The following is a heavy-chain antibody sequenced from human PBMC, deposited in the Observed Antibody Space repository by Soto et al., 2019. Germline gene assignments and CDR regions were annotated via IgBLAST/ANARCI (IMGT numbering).Heavy chain of an antibody. CDR3: ARSQGSSTSLEIYYYYYYGMDG. D-gene: IGHD2-2*01. V-gene: IGHV1-69*01. CDR2: ILPISGTA. Sequence: QVQLVQSGAEVKKPGSSVKVSCKASGGTFSSYAISWVRQAPGQGLEWMGGILPISGTANYAQKFQGRVTITADESTSTAYMELSSLRSEDTAVYYCARSQGSSTSLEIYYYYYYGMDGWGQGTTVNVSS. J-gene: IGHJ6*02. CDR1: GGTFSSYA.